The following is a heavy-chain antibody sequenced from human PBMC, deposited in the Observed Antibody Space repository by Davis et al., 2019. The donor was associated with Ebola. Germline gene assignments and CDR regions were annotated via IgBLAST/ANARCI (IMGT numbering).Heavy chain of an antibody. CDR1: GFTFSSYW. J-gene: IGHJ3*02. CDR3: ARDYGDYVYAFDI. Sequence: GESLKISCAASGFTFSSYWMSWVRQAPGKGLEWVANIKQDGSEKYYVDSVKGRFTISRDNAKNSLYLQMNSLRAEDTAVYYCARDYGDYVYAFDIWGQGTMVTVSS. D-gene: IGHD4-17*01. V-gene: IGHV3-7*01. CDR2: IKQDGSEK.